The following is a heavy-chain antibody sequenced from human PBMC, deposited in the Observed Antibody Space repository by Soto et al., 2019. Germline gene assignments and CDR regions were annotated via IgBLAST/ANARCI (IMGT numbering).Heavy chain of an antibody. V-gene: IGHV4-34*01. D-gene: IGHD3-16*01. Sequence: SETLSLTCAVYGGSFSAYSCIWIRQPPGKGLEWIGEINHSGNTNYNPSLKSRVTISVDTSKNQFSLRLSSVTAADTAVYYCAREDYKRDGYCMVVRGEATTITVPS. CDR2: INHSGNT. J-gene: IGHJ6*04. CDR1: GGSFSAYS. CDR3: AREDYKRDGYCMVV.